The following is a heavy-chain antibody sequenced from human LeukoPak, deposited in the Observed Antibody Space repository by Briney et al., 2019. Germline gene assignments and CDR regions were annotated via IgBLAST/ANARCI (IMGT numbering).Heavy chain of an antibody. CDR2: ISYDGSNK. V-gene: IGHV3-30*03. D-gene: IGHD5-18*01. J-gene: IGHJ4*02. Sequence: GGSLRLSCVASGFDFSSSWMHRVRQAPGKGLEWVAVISYDGSNKYYADSVKGRFTISRDNSKNTLYLQMNSLRAEDTAVYYCVCPWIQLWYLLYWGQGTLVTVSS. CDR3: VCPWIQLWYLLY. CDR1: GFDFSSSW.